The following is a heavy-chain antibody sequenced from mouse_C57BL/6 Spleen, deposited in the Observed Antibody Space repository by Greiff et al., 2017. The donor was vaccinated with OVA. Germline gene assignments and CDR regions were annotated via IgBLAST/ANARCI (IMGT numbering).Heavy chain of an antibody. J-gene: IGHJ2*01. D-gene: IGHD2-10*01. V-gene: IGHV1-58*01. CDR1: GYTFTSYG. CDR2: IYIGHGYT. CDR3: APLLFSNRDY. Sequence: VQLQQSGAELVWPGSSVQMSCKTSGYTFTSYGINWVKQRPGQGLERIGYIYIGHGYTEYNEKFKGKATLTSDTSSSTAYMHLSSLTSEDSAIYFCAPLLFSNRDYWGQGTTLTVSS.